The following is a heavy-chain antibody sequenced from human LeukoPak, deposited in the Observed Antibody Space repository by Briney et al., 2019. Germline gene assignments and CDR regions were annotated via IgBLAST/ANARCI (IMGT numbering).Heavy chain of an antibody. CDR3: ARAPEYNWNDGGGWFDP. J-gene: IGHJ5*02. V-gene: IGHV4-59*01. CDR2: IYYSGST. Sequence: PSETLSLTCTVSGGSISSYYWSWIRQPPGKGLEWIGYIYYSGSTNYNPSLKSRVTISVDTSKNQFSLKLSSVTAADTAVYYCARAPEYNWNDGGGWFDPWGQGTLVTVSS. D-gene: IGHD1-20*01. CDR1: GGSISSYY.